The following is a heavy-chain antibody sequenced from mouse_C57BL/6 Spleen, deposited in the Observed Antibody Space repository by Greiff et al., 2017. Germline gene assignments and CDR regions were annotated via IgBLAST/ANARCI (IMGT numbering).Heavy chain of an antibody. Sequence: VQLQQPGAELVKPGASVKLSCKASGYTFTSYWMQWVKQRPGQGLEWIGEIDPSDSYTNYNQKFKGKATLTVDTSSSTAYMQLSSLTSEDSAVYDCARYYGSSYGFAYWGQGTLVTVSA. CDR3: ARYYGSSYGFAY. J-gene: IGHJ3*01. CDR2: IDPSDSYT. CDR1: GYTFTSYW. D-gene: IGHD1-1*01. V-gene: IGHV1-50*01.